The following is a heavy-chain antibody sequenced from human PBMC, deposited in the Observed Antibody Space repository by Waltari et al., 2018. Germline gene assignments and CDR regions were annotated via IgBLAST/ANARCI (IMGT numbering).Heavy chain of an antibody. Sequence: QVTLKESGPVLVKPTETLTLTCTVSGFSLSNARMGVSWIRQPPGKALEWLAHIFSNDEKSYSTSLKSRLTISKDTTKSQVILTMTNMDPVDTAKYYGARMEELRYFDWLESGFDPWGQGTLVTVSS. CDR3: ARMEELRYFDWLESGFDP. V-gene: IGHV2-26*01. D-gene: IGHD3-9*01. J-gene: IGHJ5*02. CDR2: IFSNDEK. CDR1: GFSLSNARMG.